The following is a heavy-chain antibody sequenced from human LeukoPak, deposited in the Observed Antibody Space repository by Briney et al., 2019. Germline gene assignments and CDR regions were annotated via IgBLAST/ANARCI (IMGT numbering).Heavy chain of an antibody. D-gene: IGHD3-22*01. CDR1: GYTFTSYY. CDR2: LNPYSGDT. J-gene: IGHJ4*02. V-gene: IGHV1-2*02. Sequence: ASVKVSCKASGYTFTSYYMHWVRHAPGQGLEWMGWLNPYSGDTVYAQKLQGRLTVTRDTSISTAYMELSRLRPDDTAVYYCARGTMNLDYWGQGGLVTVSS. CDR3: ARGTMNLDY.